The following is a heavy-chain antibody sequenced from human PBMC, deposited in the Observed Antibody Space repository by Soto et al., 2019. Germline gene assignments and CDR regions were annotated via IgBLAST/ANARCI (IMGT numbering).Heavy chain of an antibody. D-gene: IGHD3-10*01. CDR3: ARARVLWFGEAVVPSDFDY. CDR1: GYTFTSYG. Sequence: QVQLVQSGAEVKKPGASVKVSCKASGYTFTSYGISWVRQAPGQGLEWMGWISAYNGNTNYAQKLQGRVTMTTDTSTSTAYMERRSLRSDDTAVYYCARARVLWFGEAVVPSDFDYWGQGTLVTVSS. V-gene: IGHV1-18*01. CDR2: ISAYNGNT. J-gene: IGHJ4*02.